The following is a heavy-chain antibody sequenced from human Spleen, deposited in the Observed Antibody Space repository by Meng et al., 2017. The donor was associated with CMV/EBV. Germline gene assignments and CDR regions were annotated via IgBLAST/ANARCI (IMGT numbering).Heavy chain of an antibody. D-gene: IGHD3-3*01. CDR3: ASYDFWNGYYFDY. J-gene: IGHJ4*02. Sequence: SETLSLTCTVSGGSISSGGYYWSWIRQPPGKGLEWIGSIYYSGSTYYNPSLKSRVTISVDTSKNQFSLKVSSVTAADTAVYFCASYDFWNGYYFDYWGQGALVTVSS. CDR2: IYYSGST. CDR1: GGSISSGGYY. V-gene: IGHV4-39*01.